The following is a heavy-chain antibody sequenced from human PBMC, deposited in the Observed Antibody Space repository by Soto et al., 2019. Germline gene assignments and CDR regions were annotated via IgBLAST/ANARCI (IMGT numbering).Heavy chain of an antibody. V-gene: IGHV3-21*01. J-gene: IGHJ6*03. CDR2: ISSSSSYI. CDR3: ASITMVRGDHGYYYYYMDV. CDR1: GFTFSSYS. D-gene: IGHD3-10*01. Sequence: PGGSLRLSCAASGFTFSSYSMNWVRQAPGKGLEWVSSISSSSSYIYYADSVKGRFTISRDNAKNSLYLQMNSLRAEDTAVYYCASITMVRGDHGYYYYYMDVWGKGTTVTVSS.